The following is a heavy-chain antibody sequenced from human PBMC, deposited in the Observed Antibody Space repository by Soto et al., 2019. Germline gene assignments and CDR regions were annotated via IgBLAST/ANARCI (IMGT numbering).Heavy chain of an antibody. CDR2: IIPIFGTA. V-gene: IGHV1-69*06. CDR1: GGTFSSYA. Sequence: SVKVSCKASGGTFSSYAISWVRQAPGQGLEWMGGIIPIFGTANYAQKFQGRVTITADKSTSTAYMELSSLRSEDTAVYYCARDGTSSSGSWFDPWGRGPVLTVSS. CDR3: ARDGTSSSGSWFDP. J-gene: IGHJ5*02. D-gene: IGHD6-6*01.